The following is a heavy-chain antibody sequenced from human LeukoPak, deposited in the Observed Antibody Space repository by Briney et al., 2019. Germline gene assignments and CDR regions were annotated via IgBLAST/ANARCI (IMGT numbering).Heavy chain of an antibody. D-gene: IGHD6-13*01. J-gene: IGHJ4*02. V-gene: IGHV3-23*01. CDR2: ISGSGGST. Sequence: PGGSLRLSCAASGFTVSSNYMSWVRQAPGKGLEWVSAISGSGGSTYYADSVKGRFTISRDNSKNTLYLQMNSLRAEDTAVYYCATLSRYSSSWYYFDYWGQGTLVTVSS. CDR1: GFTVSSNY. CDR3: ATLSRYSSSWYYFDY.